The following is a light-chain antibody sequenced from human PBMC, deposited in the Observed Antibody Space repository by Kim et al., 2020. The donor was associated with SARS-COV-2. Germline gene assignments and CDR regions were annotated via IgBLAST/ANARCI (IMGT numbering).Light chain of an antibody. CDR1: SNNVGNQG. V-gene: IGLV10-54*04. CDR3: SVWDRSLSAWV. Sequence: QAGLTQPPLVSKGLRQTATLTCTGNSNNVGNQGAAWLQQHQGHPPKLLFYRSNNRPSGISERFSASRSGNTASLTITGLQPEDEADYYCSVWDRSLSAWVFGGGTQLTVL. CDR2: RSN. J-gene: IGLJ3*02.